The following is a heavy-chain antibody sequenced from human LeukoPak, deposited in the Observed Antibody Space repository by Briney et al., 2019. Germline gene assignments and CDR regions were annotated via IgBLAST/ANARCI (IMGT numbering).Heavy chain of an antibody. V-gene: IGHV1-8*01. D-gene: IGHD5-18*01. Sequence: KVSCKASGYTFTSYDINWVRQATGQGLEWMGWMNPNSGNTGYAQKFQGRVTMTRNTSISTAYMELSSLRSEDTAVYFCARAIVYGYGKYYFDYWGQGTLVTVSS. CDR2: MNPNSGNT. CDR1: GYTFTSYD. CDR3: ARAIVYGYGKYYFDY. J-gene: IGHJ4*02.